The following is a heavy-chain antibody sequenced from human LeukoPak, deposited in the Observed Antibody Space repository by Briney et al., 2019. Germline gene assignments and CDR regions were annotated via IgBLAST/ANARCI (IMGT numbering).Heavy chain of an antibody. D-gene: IGHD6-19*01. CDR3: ARVDYSSGWYYFDY. V-gene: IGHV4-39*07. CDR1: GDSISSSNYY. Sequence: SETLSLTCTVSGDSISSSNYYWGWIRQPPGKGLEWIGSIYYSGSTYFNPSLKSRVTISVDTSKNQFSLKLSSVTAADTAVYYCARVDYSSGWYYFDYWGQGTLVTVSS. CDR2: IYYSGST. J-gene: IGHJ4*02.